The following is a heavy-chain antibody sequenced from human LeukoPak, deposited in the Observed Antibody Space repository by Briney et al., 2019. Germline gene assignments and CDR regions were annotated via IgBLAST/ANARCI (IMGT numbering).Heavy chain of an antibody. V-gene: IGHV4-59*12. CDR1: GGSISSYY. CDR3: ARVYYGSGYYDY. Sequence: SETLSLTCTVSGGSISSYYWSWIRQPPGKGLEWIGYIYYSGSTNYNPSLKSRVTISVDTSKNQFSLKPSSVTAADTAVYYCARVYYGSGYYDYWGQGTLVTVSS. D-gene: IGHD3-10*01. J-gene: IGHJ4*02. CDR2: IYYSGST.